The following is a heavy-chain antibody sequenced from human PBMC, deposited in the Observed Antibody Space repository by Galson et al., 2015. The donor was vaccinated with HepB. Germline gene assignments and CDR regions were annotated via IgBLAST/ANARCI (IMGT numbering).Heavy chain of an antibody. D-gene: IGHD2-15*01. Sequence: SVKVSCKASGGTFSSYAISWVRQAPGQGLEWMGGIIPIFGTANYAQKFQGRVTITADESTSTAYMELSSLRSEDTAVYYCVRSAGGYCSGGSCYQSMDVWGKGTTVTVSS. CDR3: VRSAGGYCSGGSCYQSMDV. CDR1: GGTFSSYA. V-gene: IGHV1-69*13. CDR2: IIPIFGTA. J-gene: IGHJ6*03.